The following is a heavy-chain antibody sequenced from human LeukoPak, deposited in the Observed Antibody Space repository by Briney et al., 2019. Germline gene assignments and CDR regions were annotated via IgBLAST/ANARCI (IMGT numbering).Heavy chain of an antibody. J-gene: IGHJ4*02. CDR2: INHSGGT. V-gene: IGHV4-34*01. Sequence: PSETLSLTCAVYGGSFSGYYWSWIRQPPGKGLEWIGEINHSGGTNYNPSLKSRVTISVDTSKNQFSLKLSSVTAADTAVYYCARRSSGRMVDYWGQGTLVTVSS. CDR3: ARRSSGRMVDY. D-gene: IGHD6-25*01. CDR1: GGSFSGYY.